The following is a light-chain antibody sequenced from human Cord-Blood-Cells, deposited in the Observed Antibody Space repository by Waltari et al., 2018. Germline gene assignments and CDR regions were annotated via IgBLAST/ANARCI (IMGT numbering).Light chain of an antibody. CDR1: QSVLYSSNNKNY. Sequence: DIVMTQSPDSLAVSLGERATINCKSSQSVLYSSNNKNYLAWYQQKPGQPPTLIIYWASTRESGVPDRFSGSGSGTDFTLTISSLQAEDVAVYYCQQYYSTPPLTFGGGTKVEIK. CDR2: WAS. J-gene: IGKJ4*01. CDR3: QQYYSTPPLT. V-gene: IGKV4-1*01.